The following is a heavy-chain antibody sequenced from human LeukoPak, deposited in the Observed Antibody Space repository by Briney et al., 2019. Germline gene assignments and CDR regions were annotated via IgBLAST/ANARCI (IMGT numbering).Heavy chain of an antibody. CDR3: TRDTGGSGSYPDY. Sequence: PGGSLRLSCAASGFTFSSYSMNWVRQAPGKGLEWVSSISSSSSYIYYADSVKGRFTISRDNAKKSVYLQMNSLRVEDTGLYYCTRDTGGSGSYPDYWGQGTLVTVSS. V-gene: IGHV3-21*01. CDR2: ISSSSSYI. D-gene: IGHD1-26*01. J-gene: IGHJ4*02. CDR1: GFTFSSYS.